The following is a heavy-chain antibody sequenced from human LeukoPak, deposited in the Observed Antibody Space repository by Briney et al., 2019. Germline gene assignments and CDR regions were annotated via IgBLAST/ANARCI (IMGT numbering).Heavy chain of an antibody. CDR3: ARHKHSSSPFDY. V-gene: IGHV4-4*07. CDR2: IYTSGSI. J-gene: IGHJ4*02. Sequence: SETLSLTCTVAGGSISSYYWSWIRQPAGKGLEWIGRIYTSGSINYNPSLKSRVTMSVDTSKNQFSLKRSSVTAADTAVYYCARHKHSSSPFDYWGQGTLVTVSS. D-gene: IGHD6-6*01. CDR1: GGSISSYY.